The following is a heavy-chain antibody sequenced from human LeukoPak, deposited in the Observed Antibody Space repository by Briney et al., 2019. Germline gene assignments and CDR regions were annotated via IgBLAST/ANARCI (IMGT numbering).Heavy chain of an antibody. J-gene: IGHJ5*02. V-gene: IGHV4-59*08. D-gene: IGHD4-17*01. CDR3: TRGGHDYGGSFDT. CDR2: IYYSGST. CDR1: GGSISSYY. Sequence: SETLSLTCTVSGGSISSYYWSWIRQPPGKGLEWIGYIYYSGSTNYNPSLKSRVTISVDTSKNHVPLRLSSVTAADTALYYCTRGGHDYGGSFDTWGQGILVTVSS.